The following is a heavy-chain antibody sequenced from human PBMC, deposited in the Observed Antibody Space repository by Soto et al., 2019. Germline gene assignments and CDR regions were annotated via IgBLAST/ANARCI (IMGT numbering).Heavy chain of an antibody. J-gene: IGHJ5*02. D-gene: IGHD2-2*01. CDR3: ARDGCSSTSCYPDP. CDR1: GFTFSSYG. CDR2: IWYDGSNK. V-gene: IGHV3-33*01. Sequence: PGGSLRLSCAASGFTFSSYGMHWVRQAPGKGLEWVAVIWYDGSNKYYADSVKGRFTISRDNSKNTLYLQMNSLRAEDTAVYYCARDGCSSTSCYPDPWGQGTLVTVSS.